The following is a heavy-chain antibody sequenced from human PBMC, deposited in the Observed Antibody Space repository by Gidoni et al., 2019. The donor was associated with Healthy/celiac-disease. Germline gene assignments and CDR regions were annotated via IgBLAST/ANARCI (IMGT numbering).Heavy chain of an antibody. CDR1: GGSISSGDYY. D-gene: IGHD5-12*01. CDR3: ASRIGGYDYGSFDY. V-gene: IGHV4-30-4*01. J-gene: IGHJ4*02. Sequence: QVQLQESGPGLVKPSQTLSLPCTGSGGSISSGDYYWSWIRQPPGKGLEWIEYIYYSGSTYYNPSLKSRVTISVDTSKNQFSLKLSPVTAADTAVYYCASRIGGYDYGSFDYWGQGTLVTVSS. CDR2: IYYSGST.